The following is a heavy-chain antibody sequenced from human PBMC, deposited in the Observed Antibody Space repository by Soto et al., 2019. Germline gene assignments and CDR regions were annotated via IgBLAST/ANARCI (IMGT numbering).Heavy chain of an antibody. CDR1: GYSITAGGYY. D-gene: IGHD6-19*01. CDR2: FYSSGSI. CDR3: ARMYSSGSGWFHP. Sequence: LQESGPGLVKPSQTLSLTCFVSGYSITAGGYYWSWIRHLPGKGLEWIGSFYSSGSIIYNPSLRSRVSISGDTSSNHFSRSLTSVTGADTGRYYCARMYSSGSGWFHPWGQGTLVTVSS. J-gene: IGHJ5*02. V-gene: IGHV4-31*03.